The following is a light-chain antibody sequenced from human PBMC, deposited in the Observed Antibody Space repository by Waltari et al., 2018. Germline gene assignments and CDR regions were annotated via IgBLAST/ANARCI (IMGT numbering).Light chain of an antibody. J-gene: IGLJ2*01. Sequence: QSALTQPPSVSGSPGQSVTISCTGTSSDVGSYNRVSWYQQPPRTAPKLMIYEVSNRPSGVPDLCSGSKSGNTAFLTLSGLQAEDEADYYCSSYTSSSTPVFGGGTKLTVL. CDR1: SSDVGSYNR. CDR3: SSYTSSSTPV. V-gene: IGLV2-18*02. CDR2: EVS.